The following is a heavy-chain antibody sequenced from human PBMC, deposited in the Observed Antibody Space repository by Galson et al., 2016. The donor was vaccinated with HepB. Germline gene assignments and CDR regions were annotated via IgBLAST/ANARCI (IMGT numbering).Heavy chain of an antibody. V-gene: IGHV3-30*03. J-gene: IGHJ4*02. CDR2: ISYDGSYK. CDR3: ARWGGSSITIFGLYYFDY. Sequence: LRLSCAASGLTFDEYAMHWVRQAPGKGLEWVAVISYDGSYKYYTDSVKGRFTISRDNSKNTLYLQMDSLRVEDTAVCYCARWGGSSITIFGLYYFDYWGQGTLVTVSS. D-gene: IGHD3-3*01. CDR1: GLTFDEYA.